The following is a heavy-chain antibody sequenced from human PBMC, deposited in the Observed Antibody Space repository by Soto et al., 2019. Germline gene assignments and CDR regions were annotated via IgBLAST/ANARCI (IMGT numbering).Heavy chain of an antibody. V-gene: IGHV4-59*01. CDR3: ARDLNYYFDY. CDR2: IYYSGST. Sequence: SSETLSLSCTVSSVSISSYYWSWIRQPPGKGLEWIGYIYYSGSTNYNPSLKSRVTISVDTSKNQFSLKLRSVTAADTAVYYCARDLNYYFDYWGQGTLVTVPQ. J-gene: IGHJ4*02. CDR1: SVSISSYY. D-gene: IGHD1-20*01.